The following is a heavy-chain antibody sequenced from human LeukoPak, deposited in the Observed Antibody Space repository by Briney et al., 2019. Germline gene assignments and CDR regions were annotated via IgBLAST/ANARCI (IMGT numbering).Heavy chain of an antibody. J-gene: IGHJ4*02. CDR1: GFTFSSFS. Sequence: GGSLRLSCAASGFTFSSFSMNWVRQAPGKGLEWVSYISSSSSTIYYADSVKGRFTISRDNAKNSLYLQMNSLRAEDTAVYYCARDLLLWELPPSYRGVRDYWGQGTLVTVSS. CDR3: ARDLLLWELPPSYRGVRDY. V-gene: IGHV3-48*04. D-gene: IGHD1-26*01. CDR2: ISSSSSTI.